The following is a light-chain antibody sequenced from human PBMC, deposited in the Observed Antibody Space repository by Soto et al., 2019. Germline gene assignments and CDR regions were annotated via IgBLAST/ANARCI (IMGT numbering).Light chain of an antibody. CDR3: QHYNSYSEA. J-gene: IGKJ1*01. Sequence: DIHMTQSPSTLSGSVGNRVTITCRASQTISSWLAWYQQKPGKAPKLLIYKASTLKSGVPSRLRGSGSGTELTLTISSLKPDDFATYYCQHYNSYSEAFGHGTKVDIK. CDR2: KAS. V-gene: IGKV1-5*03. CDR1: QTISSW.